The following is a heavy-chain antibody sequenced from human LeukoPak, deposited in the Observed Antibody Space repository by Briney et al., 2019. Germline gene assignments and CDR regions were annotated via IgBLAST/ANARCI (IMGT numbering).Heavy chain of an antibody. V-gene: IGHV4-59*12. Sequence: PSETLSLTCTVAGGSISSYYWSWIRQPPGKGLEWIGYIHYSGSTNYNPSLKSRVTISVDTSKNQFSLKLSSVTAADTAVYYCARSTRWLQLVDYWGQGTLVTVSS. CDR1: GGSISSYY. CDR3: ARSTRWLQLVDY. J-gene: IGHJ4*02. D-gene: IGHD5-24*01. CDR2: IHYSGST.